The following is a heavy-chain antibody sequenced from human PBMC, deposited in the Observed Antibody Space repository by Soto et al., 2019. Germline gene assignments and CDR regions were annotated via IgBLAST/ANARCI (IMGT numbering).Heavy chain of an antibody. D-gene: IGHD3-10*01. V-gene: IGHV1-46*01. CDR2: INPSGGST. Sequence: GASVKVSCKASGYTFTSYYMHWVRQAPGQGLEWMGIINPSGGSTSYAQKFQGRVTMTRDTSTSTAYMELSSLRSEDTAVYYCAREGTGTDYYGSGRNYGMDVWGQATTVTVSS. CDR1: GYTFTSYY. J-gene: IGHJ6*02. CDR3: AREGTGTDYYGSGRNYGMDV.